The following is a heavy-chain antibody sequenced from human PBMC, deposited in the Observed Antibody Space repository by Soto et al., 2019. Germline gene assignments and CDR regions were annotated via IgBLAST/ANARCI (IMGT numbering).Heavy chain of an antibody. Sequence: ASVKVSCKASGGTFSSYAISWVRQAPGQGLEWMGGIIPIFGTANYAQKFQGRVRITADESTSTAYMELSSLKSEDTAVYSCARFPPPAGNIYGMDVWGQGTTVTVSS. D-gene: IGHD2-2*01. CDR1: GGTFSSYA. CDR2: IIPIFGTA. V-gene: IGHV1-69*13. CDR3: ARFPPPAGNIYGMDV. J-gene: IGHJ6*02.